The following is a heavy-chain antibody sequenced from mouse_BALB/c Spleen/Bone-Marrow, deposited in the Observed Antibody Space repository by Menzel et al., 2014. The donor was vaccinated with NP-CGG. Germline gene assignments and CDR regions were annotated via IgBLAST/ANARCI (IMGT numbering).Heavy chain of an antibody. CDR1: GFNIKDTS. CDR3: ASYVYGYYFDY. D-gene: IGHD2-2*01. V-gene: IGHV14-3*02. Sequence: EVMLVESGAEFVKPGASVKLSCTASGFNIKDTSMHWVKQRPEQGLEWVGRIDPANGNTKYDPKFQGKATITADTSSSTAYLQLSSLTSEDTAVYYCASYVYGYYFDYWGQGTTLTVSS. J-gene: IGHJ2*01. CDR2: IDPANGNT.